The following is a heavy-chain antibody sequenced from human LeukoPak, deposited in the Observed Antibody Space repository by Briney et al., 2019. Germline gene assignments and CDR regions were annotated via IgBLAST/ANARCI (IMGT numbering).Heavy chain of an antibody. CDR3: ARDMTEWGYCSGGSCYWFDS. J-gene: IGHJ5*01. CDR2: ISGSGGST. CDR1: GFTFSSYA. D-gene: IGHD2-15*01. Sequence: PGGSLRLSCAASGFTFSSYAMSWVRQAPGKGLEWVSAISGSGGSTYYADSVKGRFTISRDNSKNTLYLQMNSLRAEDTAVYYCARDMTEWGYCSGGSCYWFDSWGQGTLVTVSS. V-gene: IGHV3-23*01.